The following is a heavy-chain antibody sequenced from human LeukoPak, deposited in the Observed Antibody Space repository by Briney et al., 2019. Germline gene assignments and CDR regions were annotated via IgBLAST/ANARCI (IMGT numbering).Heavy chain of an antibody. CDR3: AKGSSGYFADL. V-gene: IGHV3-23*01. J-gene: IGHJ5*02. D-gene: IGHD3-22*01. Sequence: GGSLRLSCVAFGFIFNNYGLIWVRQAPGKGLEWVSAISNDGGGTTYAASVNGRFTISRDNSKNTLFLQMNSLRAEDTALYYCAKGSSGYFADLWGQGTLVTVSS. CDR1: GFIFNNYG. CDR2: ISNDGGGT.